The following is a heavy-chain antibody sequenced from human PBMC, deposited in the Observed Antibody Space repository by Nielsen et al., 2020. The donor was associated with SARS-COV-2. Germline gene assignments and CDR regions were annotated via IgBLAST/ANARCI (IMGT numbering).Heavy chain of an antibody. Sequence: SETLSLTCTVSGVSFSRGGSYCSGFRQHPGKTLEWIGYIYYSGSTNYNPSLKSRVTISVDTSKNQFSLKLSSVTAADTAVYYCARGFDYWGQGTLVTVSS. J-gene: IGHJ4*02. V-gene: IGHV4-61*08. CDR3: ARGFDY. CDR2: IYYSGST. CDR1: GVSFSRGGSY.